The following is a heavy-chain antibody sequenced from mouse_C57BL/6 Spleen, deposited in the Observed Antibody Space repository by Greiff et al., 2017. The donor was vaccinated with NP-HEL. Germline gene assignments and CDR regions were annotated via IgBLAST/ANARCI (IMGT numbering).Heavy chain of an antibody. CDR1: GYTFTDYY. CDR3: ARHYDYPSYWYFDV. Sequence: VQLQQSGPELVKPGASVKISCKASGYTFTDYYMNWVKQSHGKSLEWIGDINPNNGGTSYNQKFKGKATLTVDKSSSTAYMELRSLTSEDSAVYYCARHYDYPSYWYFDVWGTGTTVTVSS. V-gene: IGHV1-26*01. CDR2: INPNNGGT. J-gene: IGHJ1*03. D-gene: IGHD2-4*01.